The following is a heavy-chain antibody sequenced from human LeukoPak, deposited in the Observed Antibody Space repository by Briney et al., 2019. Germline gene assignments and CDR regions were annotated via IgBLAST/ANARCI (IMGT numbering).Heavy chain of an antibody. D-gene: IGHD2-15*01. Sequence: TSETLSLTCTVSGGSISSSSYYWGWIRQPPGKGLEWIGSIYYSGSTYYNPSLKSRVTISVDTSKNQFSLKLSSVTAADTAVYYCATHQCSGSSCYSSIWGQGTLVTVSS. CDR3: ATHQCSGSSCYSSI. CDR2: IYYSGST. V-gene: IGHV4-39*01. J-gene: IGHJ4*02. CDR1: GGSISSSSYY.